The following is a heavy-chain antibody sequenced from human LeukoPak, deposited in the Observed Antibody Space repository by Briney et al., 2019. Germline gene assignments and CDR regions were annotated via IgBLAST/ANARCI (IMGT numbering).Heavy chain of an antibody. D-gene: IGHD2-2*01. CDR3: AKVVVPAAIGYYYYGMDV. V-gene: IGHV3-30*18. Sequence: GGSLRLSCAASGFIFSSYGMHWVRQAPGKGLEWVAVISYDGSNKYYADSVKGRFTISRDNSKNTLYLQMNSLRAEDTAVYYCAKVVVPAAIGYYYYGMDVWGQGTTVTVSS. CDR2: ISYDGSNK. J-gene: IGHJ6*02. CDR1: GFIFSSYG.